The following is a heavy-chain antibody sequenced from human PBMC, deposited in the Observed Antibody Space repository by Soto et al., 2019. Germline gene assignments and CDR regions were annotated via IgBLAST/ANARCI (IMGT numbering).Heavy chain of an antibody. CDR2: IYYSGST. J-gene: IGHJ5*02. Sequence: LSLTCTVSGGSISSGGYYWSWIRQHPGKGLEWIGYIYYSGSTYYNPSLKSRVTISVDTSKNQFSLKLSSVTAADTAVYYCARGRYCSGGSCYPNWFDPWGQGTLVTVS. CDR3: ARGRYCSGGSCYPNWFDP. D-gene: IGHD2-15*01. CDR1: GGSISSGGYY. V-gene: IGHV4-31*03.